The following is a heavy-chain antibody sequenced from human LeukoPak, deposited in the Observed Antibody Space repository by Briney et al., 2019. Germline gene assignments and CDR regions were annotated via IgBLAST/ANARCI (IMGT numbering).Heavy chain of an antibody. CDR3: AKDPPAAFDY. CDR2: ISGSGGST. D-gene: IGHD6-13*01. V-gene: IGHV3-23*01. J-gene: IGHJ4*02. Sequence: GGPLRFSCAASGLTFSSYAMTWVRQAPGKGLEWVSAISGSGGSTYYADSVKGRFTISRDNSKNTLYLQMNSLRAEDTAVYYCAKDPPAAFDYWGQGTLVTVSS. CDR1: GLTFSSYA.